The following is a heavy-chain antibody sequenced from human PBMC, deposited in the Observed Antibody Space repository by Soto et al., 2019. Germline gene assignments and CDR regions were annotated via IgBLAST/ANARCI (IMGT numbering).Heavy chain of an antibody. J-gene: IGHJ6*02. CDR2: ISWNRGSI. Sequence: GGSLRLSCAASGFTFDDYAMHWVRQAPGKGLEWVSGISWNRGSIGYADSVKGRFTISRDNAKNSLYLQMNSLRAEDTALYYCAKGMGSSSWYGMDVWGQGTTVTVSS. CDR3: AKGMGSSSWYGMDV. D-gene: IGHD6-13*01. CDR1: GFTFDDYA. V-gene: IGHV3-9*01.